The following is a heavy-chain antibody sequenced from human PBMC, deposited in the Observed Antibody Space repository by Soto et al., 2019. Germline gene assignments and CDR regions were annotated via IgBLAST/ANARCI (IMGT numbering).Heavy chain of an antibody. V-gene: IGHV4-39*01. CDR3: ETLTAAMYFYGLDV. J-gene: IGHJ6*02. D-gene: IGHD2-2*01. CDR1: GGSVSISTYY. CDR2: ILHSGST. Sequence: SETLSLTCSVSGGSVSISTYYWAWVRQTPGKGLEWLGSILHSGSTYYNPSLKSRLTLSVDTSEDQFSLNLSSVTATDTGVYYCETLTAAMYFYGLDVWGRATTVTVSS.